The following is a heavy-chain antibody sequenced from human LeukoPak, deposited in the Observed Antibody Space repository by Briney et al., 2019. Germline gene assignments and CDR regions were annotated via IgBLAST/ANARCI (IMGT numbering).Heavy chain of an antibody. Sequence: GKSLRLSCAASGFTFTTYYMSWVRQAPGKGLEWVANINQDGRTKYYVDSVKGRFIISRDNAINSVFLQMNSLRAEDTAVYYCARENWANDYWGQGTLVTVSS. D-gene: IGHD7-27*01. J-gene: IGHJ4*02. CDR2: INQDGRTK. V-gene: IGHV3-7*01. CDR3: ARENWANDY. CDR1: GFTFTTYY.